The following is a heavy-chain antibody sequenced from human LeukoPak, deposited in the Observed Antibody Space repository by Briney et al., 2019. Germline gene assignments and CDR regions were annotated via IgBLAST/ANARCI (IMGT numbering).Heavy chain of an antibody. CDR1: GFTFSSYA. J-gene: IGHJ4*02. V-gene: IGHV3-23*01. D-gene: IGHD3-22*01. CDR2: ISGSGGST. Sequence: GGSLRLSCAASGFTFSSYAMSWVRQAPGKGLEWVSAISGSGGSTYYADSVKGRFTISRDNPKNTLYLQMNSLRAEDTAIYYCAKDLPHYYDSSGYSEYWGQGTLVTVSS. CDR3: AKDLPHYYDSSGYSEY.